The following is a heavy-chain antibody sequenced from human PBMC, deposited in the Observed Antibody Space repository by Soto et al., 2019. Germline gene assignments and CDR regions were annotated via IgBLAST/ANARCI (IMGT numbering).Heavy chain of an antibody. Sequence: GGSLRLSCAASGFTFSSYSMNWVRQAPGKGLEWVSSISGSGGSTYYADSVKGRFTISRDNSKNTLYLQMNSLRVEDTAVYSCLKDRAIFTFIDYWGQGTLVPVFS. J-gene: IGHJ4*02. CDR3: LKDRAIFTFIDY. CDR1: GFTFSSYS. V-gene: IGHV3-23*01. D-gene: IGHD3-3*01. CDR2: ISGSGGST.